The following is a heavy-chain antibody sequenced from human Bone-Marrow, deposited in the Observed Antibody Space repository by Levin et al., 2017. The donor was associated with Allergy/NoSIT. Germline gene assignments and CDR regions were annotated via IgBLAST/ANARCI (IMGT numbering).Heavy chain of an antibody. CDR3: ARFNPIGGAMWPNVPGG. CDR1: GGTLSRYG. V-gene: IGHV1-69*04. J-gene: IGHJ4*02. CDR2: IIPISGIT. Sequence: GGSLRLSCKASGGTLSRYGISWVRQAPGQGLEWMGRIIPISGITTHAQKFQGRVTITADKSTGTAYMELSSLRSEDTALYYCARFNPIGGAMWPNVPGGWGLGTLVTISS. D-gene: IGHD1-26*01.